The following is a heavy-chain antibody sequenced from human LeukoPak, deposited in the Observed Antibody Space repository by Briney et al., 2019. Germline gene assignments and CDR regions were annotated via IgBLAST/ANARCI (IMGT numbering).Heavy chain of an antibody. V-gene: IGHV4-39*07. Sequence: SETLSLTCTVSGGSISSSPYYWSWIRQPPGKGLEWIGEINHSGSTNYNPSLKSRVTISVDTSKNQFSLKLSSVTAADTAVYYCARVGFYSQIDYWGQGTLVTVSS. J-gene: IGHJ4*02. CDR1: GGSISSSPYY. CDR2: INHSGST. CDR3: ARVGFYSQIDY. D-gene: IGHD4-11*01.